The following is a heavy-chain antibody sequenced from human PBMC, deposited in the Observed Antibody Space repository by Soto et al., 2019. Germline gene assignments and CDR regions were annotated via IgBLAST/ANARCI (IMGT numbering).Heavy chain of an antibody. V-gene: IGHV4-30-4*01. CDR1: GDYIHVGGYY. D-gene: IGHD3-3*01. J-gene: IGHJ5*02. CDR2: IYYTGKT. Sequence: SENLSLTCSVSGDYIHVGGYYWTWIRQRPGKGLEWMGYIYYTGKTYYNPSLESRLTMSVDRSKNQFSLRLTSVTAADTAVYFCCIDLTSNANCIDPWGQGTLVTGSS. CDR3: CIDLTSNANCIDP.